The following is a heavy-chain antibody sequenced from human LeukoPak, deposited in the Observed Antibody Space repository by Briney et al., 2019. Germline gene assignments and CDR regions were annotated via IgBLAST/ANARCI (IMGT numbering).Heavy chain of an antibody. Sequence: SVKVPCKASGYTFTSYAISWVRQAPGQGLEWMGGIIPIFGTANYAQKFQGRVTITADKSTSTAYMELSSLRSEDTAVYYCASGYTKNWQYDAFDIWGQGTMVTVSS. V-gene: IGHV1-69*06. D-gene: IGHD6-13*01. J-gene: IGHJ3*02. CDR3: ASGYTKNWQYDAFDI. CDR1: GYTFTSYA. CDR2: IIPIFGTA.